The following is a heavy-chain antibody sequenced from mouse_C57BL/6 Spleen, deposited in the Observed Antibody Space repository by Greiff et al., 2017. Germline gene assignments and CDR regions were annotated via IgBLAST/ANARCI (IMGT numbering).Heavy chain of an antibody. V-gene: IGHV6-3*01. J-gene: IGHJ2*01. D-gene: IGHD2-4*01. CDR3: TDGNYDYDGYYFDY. CDR1: GFTFSNYW. CDR2: IRLKSDNYST. Sequence: EVNVEESGGGLVQPGGSMKLSCVASGFTFSNYWMNWVRQSPDKGLEWVAQIRLKSDNYSTHYAESVKGRFTISSDDSKSSVYLQMNNLRAEDTGIYYGTDGNYDYDGYYFDYWGQGATLTVSS.